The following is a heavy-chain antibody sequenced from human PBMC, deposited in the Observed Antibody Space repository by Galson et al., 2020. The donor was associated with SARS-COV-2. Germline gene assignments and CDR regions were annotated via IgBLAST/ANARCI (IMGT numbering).Heavy chain of an antibody. Sequence: KVSCQGSGYSFTNNWIGWVRQVPGKGPEWMGIIYPGDSQTRYSPSFRGQVTMSADKSINTAYLQWSSLKASDTAIYYCVRHAVGDYFIESWGHGSLVTVSS. D-gene: IGHD3-3*01. V-gene: IGHV5-51*01. J-gene: IGHJ5*01. CDR3: VRHAVGDYFIES. CDR2: IYPGDSQT. CDR1: GYSFTNNW.